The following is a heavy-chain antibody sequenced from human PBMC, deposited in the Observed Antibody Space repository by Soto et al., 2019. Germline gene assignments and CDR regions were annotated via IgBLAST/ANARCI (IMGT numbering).Heavy chain of an antibody. CDR3: AGDRGVTTGVGCFDR. J-gene: IGHJ5*02. Sequence: QVQLQESGLGLVNPSGTLSLTCAVSGGSIISGNWWSWVRQPPGKGLEWIGEIYYSGSTNYNPSLSSRVTISVDKSKNHFSLKVNSVTAADPAVYYCAGDRGVTTGVGCFDRWGQGSLVAVS. V-gene: IGHV4-4*02. D-gene: IGHD4-17*01. CDR2: IYYSGST. CDR1: GGSIISGNW.